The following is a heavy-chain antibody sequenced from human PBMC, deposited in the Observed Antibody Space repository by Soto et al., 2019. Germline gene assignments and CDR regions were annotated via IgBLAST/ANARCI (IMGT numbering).Heavy chain of an antibody. CDR1: GFTFSSYA. J-gene: IGHJ5*02. CDR3: AKGRLAYCGGDCYRDNWFDP. CDR2: ISGSGGST. V-gene: IGHV3-23*01. D-gene: IGHD2-21*02. Sequence: GSLRLSCAASGFTFSSYAMSWVRQAPGKGLEWVSAISGSGGSTYYADSVKGRFTISRDNSKNTLYLQMNSLRAEDTAVYYCAKGRLAYCGGDCYRDNWFDPWGQGTLVTVSS.